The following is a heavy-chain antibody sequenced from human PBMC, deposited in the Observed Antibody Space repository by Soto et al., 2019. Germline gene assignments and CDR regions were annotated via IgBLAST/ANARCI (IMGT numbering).Heavy chain of an antibody. Sequence: SETLSLTCTVSGGSISRSPYYWVWIRQFPGQGLGWIGGMFYTASAYYNPSLKSRVTISVDTSKNHFSLMLRSVTAADTAVSFCARHGSDSGGYYQHLNWFEPWGQGTLVTVSS. CDR3: ARHGSDSGGYYQHLNWFEP. CDR2: MFYTASA. D-gene: IGHD3-22*01. J-gene: IGHJ5*02. V-gene: IGHV4-39*01. CDR1: GGSISRSPYY.